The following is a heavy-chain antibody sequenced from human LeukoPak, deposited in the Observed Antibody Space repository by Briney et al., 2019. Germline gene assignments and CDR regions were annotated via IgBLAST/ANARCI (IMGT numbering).Heavy chain of an antibody. D-gene: IGHD3-9*01. CDR1: GYTFTSYD. V-gene: IGHV1-46*01. J-gene: IGHJ5*02. CDR3: ARSTVLRYFGWLLNNWFDP. Sequence: GASVKVSCKASGYTFTSYDMHWVRQAPGQGLEWMGIINPSDGSTSYAQKFQGRVTMTRDKSTSTVYMELSSLRSEDTAVYYCARSTVLRYFGWLLNNWFDPWGQGTLVTVSS. CDR2: INPSDGST.